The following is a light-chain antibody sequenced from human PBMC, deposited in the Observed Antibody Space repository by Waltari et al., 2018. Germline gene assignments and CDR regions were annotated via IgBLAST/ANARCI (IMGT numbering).Light chain of an antibody. Sequence: DIQMTQSPSTLSASVGDRVTITCRASQSISSWLAWYQPKPGKAPKLLIYKASTLQSGIPSRFSGSGSGTDFTLTISSLHPDDFATYYCQQYHTYWAFGQGTKVEIK. J-gene: IGKJ1*01. CDR2: KAS. CDR1: QSISSW. CDR3: QQYHTYWA. V-gene: IGKV1-5*03.